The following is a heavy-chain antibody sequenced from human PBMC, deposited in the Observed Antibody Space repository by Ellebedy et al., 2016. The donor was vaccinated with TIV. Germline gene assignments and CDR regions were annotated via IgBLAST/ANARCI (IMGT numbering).Heavy chain of an antibody. CDR1: GFTFRSYW. CDR3: ARAIGAADSF. V-gene: IGHV3-7*01. J-gene: IGHJ4*02. CDR2: IKQDGSDK. Sequence: GESPKISXAASGFTFRSYWMNWVRQAPGKGLEWVANIKQDGSDKYYVDSVKGRFTISRDNAKNSLFLQMNSLRAEDTAVYYCARAIGAADSFWGQGTLVTVSS. D-gene: IGHD6-13*01.